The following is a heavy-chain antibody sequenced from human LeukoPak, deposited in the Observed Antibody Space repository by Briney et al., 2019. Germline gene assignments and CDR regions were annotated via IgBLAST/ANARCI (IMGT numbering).Heavy chain of an antibody. D-gene: IGHD6-13*01. CDR2: IIPIFGTA. J-gene: IGHJ4*02. V-gene: IGHV1-69*01. Sequence: GASVKVSCKASGGTFSSYAISWVRQAPGQGLEWMGGIIPIFGTANYAQKSQGRVTITADESTSTAYMELSSLRSEDTAVYYCARRIGQQLVSYFDYWGQGTLVTVSS. CDR1: GGTFSSYA. CDR3: ARRIGQQLVSYFDY.